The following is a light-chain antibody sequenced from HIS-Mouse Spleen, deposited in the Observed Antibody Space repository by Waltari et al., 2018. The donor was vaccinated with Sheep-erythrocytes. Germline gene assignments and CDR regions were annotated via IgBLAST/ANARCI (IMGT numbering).Light chain of an antibody. Sequence: QSALTQPASVSGSPGQSITISCTGTSSDVGSSTLVSWYQQHPDKAPKLMIYEGSKRPSGVSNRFSGSKSGNTASLTISGLQAEDEADYYCCSYAGSSTPWVFGGGTKLTVL. V-gene: IGLV2-23*01. CDR2: EGS. J-gene: IGLJ3*02. CDR3: CSYAGSSTPWV. CDR1: SSDVGSSTL.